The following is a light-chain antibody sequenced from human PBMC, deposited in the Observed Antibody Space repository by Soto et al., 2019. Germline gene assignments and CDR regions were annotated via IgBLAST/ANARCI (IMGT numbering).Light chain of an antibody. CDR3: QQYFNWPPYT. V-gene: IGKV3-15*01. Sequence: EIVMTQSPATLSVSPGERATLSCRASQTVTTNFAWFQQKRGQAPRLLIYGASTRATGVPARFSGSGSGTEFTLTISSLQSEDLAVYYCQQYFNWPPYTFGQGTKLEIK. CDR1: QTVTTN. CDR2: GAS. J-gene: IGKJ2*01.